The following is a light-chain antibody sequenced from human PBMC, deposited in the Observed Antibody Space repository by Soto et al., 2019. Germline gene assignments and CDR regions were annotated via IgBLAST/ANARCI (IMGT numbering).Light chain of an antibody. V-gene: IGKV3-20*01. CDR2: GAS. CDR1: QSVRSNF. J-gene: IGKJ1*01. Sequence: EIVLTQSPGTLSLSPGKRATLSCRASQSVRSNFLAWYQQKPGQAPRLLIYGASNRATGIPDRFSGSGSGTDFTLTITRLEAEDFAMYYCQRYDSLRTFGQGTKVEI. CDR3: QRYDSLRT.